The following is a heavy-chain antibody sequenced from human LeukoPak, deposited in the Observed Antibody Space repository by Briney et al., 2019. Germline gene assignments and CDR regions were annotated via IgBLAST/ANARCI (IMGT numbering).Heavy chain of an antibody. D-gene: IGHD1-26*01. CDR2: IKQDATEK. CDR3: ARDQLGALDY. CDR1: GFTLSTDW. V-gene: IGHV3-7*01. Sequence: GGSLRLCCAASGFTLSTDWLAWVRQAPGKGPEWVANIKQDATEKYYVQSVKGRFTISRDNAKNSLYLQMNSLRAEDTAVYFCARDQLGALDYWGQGTLVTVSS. J-gene: IGHJ4*02.